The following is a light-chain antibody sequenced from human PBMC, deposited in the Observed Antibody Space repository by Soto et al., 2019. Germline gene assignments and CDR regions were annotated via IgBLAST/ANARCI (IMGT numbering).Light chain of an antibody. CDR2: DAS. V-gene: IGKV1-5*01. CDR3: QQYDSYPPCT. J-gene: IGKJ4*01. CDR1: QSISSY. Sequence: DIQMTQSPSTLSASVGDRVTITCRASQSISSYLDWYQQKPGKAPKLLIYDASSLESGIPSRFSGRGSGTEFTLTISCLQPDDFATYYCQQYDSYPPCTFGRGTKVDIK.